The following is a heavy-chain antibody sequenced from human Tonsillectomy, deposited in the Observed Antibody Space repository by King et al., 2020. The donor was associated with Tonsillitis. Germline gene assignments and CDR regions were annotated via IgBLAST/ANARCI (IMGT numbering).Heavy chain of an antibody. CDR2: IIPVLGTA. Sequence: QLVQSGAEVKKPGSSVKVSCKASGGTFNNYAISWVRQAPGQGPEWMGRIIPVLGTAKYAQKFQGRVMITADKATSTVNMEMSSLTSEDTAIYFCARTLAATRGYYFDYWGQGSPVTVSS. J-gene: IGHJ4*02. CDR1: GGTFNNYA. D-gene: IGHD6-19*01. V-gene: IGHV1-69*04. CDR3: ARTLAATRGYYFDY.